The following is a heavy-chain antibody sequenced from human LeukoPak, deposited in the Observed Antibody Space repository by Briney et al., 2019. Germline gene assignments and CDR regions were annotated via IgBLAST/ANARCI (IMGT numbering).Heavy chain of an antibody. CDR1: GYTSTSYG. CDR2: ISAYNGNT. V-gene: IGHV1-18*01. CDR3: AKGLSAGTDGGNSFDY. Sequence: GASVKVSCKASGYTSTSYGISWVRQAPGQGLEWMGWISAYNGNTNYAQKLQGRVTMTTDTSTSTAYMELRSLRSDDTAVYYCAKGLSAGTDGGNSFDYWGQGTLVTVSS. D-gene: IGHD6-13*01. J-gene: IGHJ4*02.